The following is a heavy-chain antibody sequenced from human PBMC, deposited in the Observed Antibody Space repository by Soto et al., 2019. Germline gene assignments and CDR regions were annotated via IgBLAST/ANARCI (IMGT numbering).Heavy chain of an antibody. CDR3: ARESSPWGIAARIYFDY. CDR1: GFTFSSYS. Sequence: EVQLVESGGGLVKPGGSLRLSCAASGFTFSSYSMNWVRQAPGKGLEWVSSISSSSSYIYYADSVKGRFTISRDNAKNSLYLKMNSLRAEDTAVYYCARESSPWGIAARIYFDYWGQGTRVTVSS. V-gene: IGHV3-21*01. J-gene: IGHJ4*02. CDR2: ISSSSSYI. D-gene: IGHD6-6*01.